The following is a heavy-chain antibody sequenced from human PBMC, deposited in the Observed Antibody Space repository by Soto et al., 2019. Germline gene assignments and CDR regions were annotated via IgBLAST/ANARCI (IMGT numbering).Heavy chain of an antibody. J-gene: IGHJ4*02. CDR2: LDYSGST. D-gene: IGHD4-17*01. CDR1: GGSISSSSYY. V-gene: IGHV4-39*01. Sequence: QLQLEESGPGLVKPSETLSLTCTVSGGSISSSSYYWGWIRPPPGKGLEWIGSLDYSGSTYYNPSLKCRATISVDTTENQSALELSSVTAADTAVYYSATIPLDYGDGVYSGQGTLVTVSS. CDR3: ATIPLDYGDGVY.